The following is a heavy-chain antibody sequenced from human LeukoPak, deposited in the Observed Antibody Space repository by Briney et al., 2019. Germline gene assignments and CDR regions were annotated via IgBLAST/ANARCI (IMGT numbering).Heavy chain of an antibody. CDR1: RFTFSTY. Sequence: GGSLRLSCAASRFTFSTYMNWVRQAPGGGLEWVSSITSSRTYIYYADSVKGRFTISRDNVKNALYLQMNSLRVEDTAVYYCAKDESRGNLVTAPDYWGQGTLVTVSS. V-gene: IGHV3-21*01. CDR3: AKDESRGNLVTAPDY. J-gene: IGHJ4*02. CDR2: ITSSRTYI. D-gene: IGHD2-21*02.